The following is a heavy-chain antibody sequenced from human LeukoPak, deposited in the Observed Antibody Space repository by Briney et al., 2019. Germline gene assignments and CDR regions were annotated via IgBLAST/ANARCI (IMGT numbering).Heavy chain of an antibody. V-gene: IGHV4-38-2*01. J-gene: IGHJ4*02. Sequence: SETLSLTCAVSGYAISSGYYWGWIRQPPGKGLEWIGSFYPGGSTYYNPSLKSRVTMSVDTSKNQFSLNLSSVTAADTAVYYCVSGTTRLCPDYWGQGTLVIVSS. CDR3: VSGTTRLCPDY. CDR1: GYAISSGYY. CDR2: FYPGGST. D-gene: IGHD1-7*01.